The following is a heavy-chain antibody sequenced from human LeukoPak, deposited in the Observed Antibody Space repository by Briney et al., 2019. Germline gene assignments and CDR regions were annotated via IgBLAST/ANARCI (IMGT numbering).Heavy chain of an antibody. CDR3: GVSLYYEFYYGMDV. Sequence: PSETLSLTCAVYGGSFSGYYWSWVRQAPGKGLEWVSAISGSGGSTYYADSVKGRFTISRDNSKNTLYLQMNSLRAEDTAVYYCGVSLYYEFYYGMDVWGQGTTVTVSS. D-gene: IGHD2/OR15-2a*01. J-gene: IGHJ6*02. CDR1: GGSFSGYY. CDR2: ISGSGGST. V-gene: IGHV3-23*01.